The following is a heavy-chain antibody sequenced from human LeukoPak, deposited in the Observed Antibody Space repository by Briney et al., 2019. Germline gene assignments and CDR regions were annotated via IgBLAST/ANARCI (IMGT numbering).Heavy chain of an antibody. V-gene: IGHV4-59*08. D-gene: IGHD3-10*01. Sequence: SETLSPTCTVSGASMRTYYWSWIRQPPGKGLEWIGFIYHSGSTDYNPSLKSRGTISVDTSKNQFSLKLSSVTAADTAVYYCARTNYHGSGSYYSDLWGQGTLVTVSS. CDR3: ARTNYHGSGSYYSDL. CDR1: GASMRTYY. J-gene: IGHJ5*02. CDR2: IYHSGST.